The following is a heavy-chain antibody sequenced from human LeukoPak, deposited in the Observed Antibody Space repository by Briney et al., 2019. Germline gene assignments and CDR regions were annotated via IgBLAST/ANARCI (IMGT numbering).Heavy chain of an antibody. J-gene: IGHJ4*02. CDR3: ATEAGSSWSYYFDY. D-gene: IGHD6-13*01. CDR1: GGTFSSYA. CDR2: IIHISGTA. V-gene: IGHV1-69*05. Sequence: ASVKVSCQASGGTFSSYAISWVRQAPGQGLEWMGWIIHISGTANYAQKFQGRVTITTDESTSTAYMELSSLRSEDTAVYYCATEAGSSWSYYFDYWGQGTLVTVSS.